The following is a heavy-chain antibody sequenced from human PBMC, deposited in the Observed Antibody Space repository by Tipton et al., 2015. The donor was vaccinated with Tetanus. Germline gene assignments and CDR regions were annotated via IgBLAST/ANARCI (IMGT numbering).Heavy chain of an antibody. V-gene: IGHV4-61*08. CDR3: ARANYASSKKGPFDS. CDR1: GGSVRGGDYQ. D-gene: IGHD5-24*01. J-gene: IGHJ4*02. Sequence: TLSLTCTVSGGSVRGGDYQWNWIRQPPGKGLEWLAYISYSGSSNSNYSLKSRLTISRDTSKNQFSLRLSSVTAADTAVYYCARANYASSKKGPFDSWGQGTLAIVSS. CDR2: ISYSGSS.